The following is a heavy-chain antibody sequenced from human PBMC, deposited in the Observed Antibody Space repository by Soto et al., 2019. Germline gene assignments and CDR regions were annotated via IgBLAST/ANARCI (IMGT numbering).Heavy chain of an antibody. CDR2: ISSSSSYI. CDR1: GFTFSSYS. J-gene: IGHJ5*02. CDR3: AGHGITIFGVVIKGNWFDP. V-gene: IGHV3-21*01. Sequence: GGSLRLSCAASGFTFSSYSMNWVRQAPGKGLEWVSSISSSSSYIYYADSVKGRFTISRDNAKNSLYLQMNSLRAEDTAVYYCAGHGITIFGVVIKGNWFDPWGQGTLVTVSS. D-gene: IGHD3-3*01.